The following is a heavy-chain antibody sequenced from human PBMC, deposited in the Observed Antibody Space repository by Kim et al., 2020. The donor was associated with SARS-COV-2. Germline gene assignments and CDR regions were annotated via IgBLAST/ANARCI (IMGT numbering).Heavy chain of an antibody. CDR2: IRGSSGSI. CDR1: GFTFSDFY. D-gene: IGHD1-26*01. J-gene: IGHJ6*02. V-gene: IGHV3-21*01. CDR3: ARGWEDGMDV. Sequence: GGSLRLSCVASGFTFSDFYMNWVRLAPGKGLEWVSSIRGSSGSIFYVDSVKGRFTISRDNVKNSLFLQMNNLRAEDTAVYYCARGWEDGMDVWGQGTT.